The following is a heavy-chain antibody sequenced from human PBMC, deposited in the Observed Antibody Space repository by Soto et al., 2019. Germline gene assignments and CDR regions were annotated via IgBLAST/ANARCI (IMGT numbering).Heavy chain of an antibody. D-gene: IGHD3-9*01. Sequence: GGSLRLSCAASGFTFSSYAMHWVRQAPGKGLEWVAVISYDGSNKYYADSVKGRFTISRDNSKNTLYLQMNSLRAEDTAVYYCARLSIRGLRYFDWSDYWGQGTLVTVSS. J-gene: IGHJ4*02. CDR1: GFTFSSYA. CDR3: ARLSIRGLRYFDWSDY. V-gene: IGHV3-30-3*01. CDR2: ISYDGSNK.